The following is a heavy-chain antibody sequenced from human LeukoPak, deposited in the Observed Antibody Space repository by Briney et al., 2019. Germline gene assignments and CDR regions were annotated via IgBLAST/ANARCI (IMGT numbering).Heavy chain of an antibody. Sequence: GGSLRLSCAASGFTFSSYWMSWVRQAPGKGLEWVANIKQDGSEKYNVDSVKGRFTISRDNAKNSLYLQMNSLRTEDTAVYYCARRPNPPVGAAAGTLFDYWGQGTLVTVSS. CDR2: IKQDGSEK. J-gene: IGHJ4*02. V-gene: IGHV3-7*01. CDR1: GFTFSSYW. CDR3: ARRPNPPVGAAAGTLFDY. D-gene: IGHD6-13*01.